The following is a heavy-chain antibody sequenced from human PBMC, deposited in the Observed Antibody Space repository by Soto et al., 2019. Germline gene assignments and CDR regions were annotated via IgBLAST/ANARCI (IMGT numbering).Heavy chain of an antibody. CDR2: IVVGSGNT. CDR3: ARDHDEDFGYDLDYFDY. D-gene: IGHD5-12*01. V-gene: IGHV1-58*01. CDR1: GFTFTSSA. Sequence: ASVKVSCKASGFTFTSSAVQWVRQARGQRLEWIGWIVVGSGNTNYAQKFQERVTITRDMSTSTAYMELSSLRIEDTAFYFCARDHDEDFGYDLDYFDYWGQGTLVTVSS. J-gene: IGHJ4*02.